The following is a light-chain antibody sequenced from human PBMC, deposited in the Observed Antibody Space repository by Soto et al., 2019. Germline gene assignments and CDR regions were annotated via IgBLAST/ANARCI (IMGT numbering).Light chain of an antibody. CDR1: QSVGSL. CDR3: QQYHIRPYT. CDR2: DTY. J-gene: IGKJ2*01. V-gene: IGKV3-15*01. Sequence: IVLTQSPATLSVSPGERVTLSCRASQSVGSLLAWYQQKPRQAHTLLMYDTYARATGIPARFSGSGSGTDFTPTIRSLQSEDLAIYYCQQYHIRPYTFGQGTKVNIK.